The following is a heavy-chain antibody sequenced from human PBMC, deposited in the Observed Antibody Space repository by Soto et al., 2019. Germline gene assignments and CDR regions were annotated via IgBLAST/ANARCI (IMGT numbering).Heavy chain of an antibody. D-gene: IGHD2-2*01. J-gene: IGHJ6*02. CDR2: IYPGDSDT. V-gene: IGHV5-51*01. CDR1: GYSFTSYW. CDR3: AAGYCSSTSCRDYYYYYGMDV. Sequence: LGESLKISCKGSGYSFTSYWIGWVRQMPGKGLEWMGIIYPGDSDTRYSPSFQGQVTISADKSISTAYLQWSSLKASDTAMYYCAAGYCSSTSCRDYYYYYGMDVWGQGTAVTVYS.